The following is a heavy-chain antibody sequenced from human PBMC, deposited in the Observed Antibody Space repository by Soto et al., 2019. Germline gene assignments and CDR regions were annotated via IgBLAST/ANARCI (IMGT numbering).Heavy chain of an antibody. CDR1: GGSISSGDYY. J-gene: IGHJ6*02. Sequence: SETLSLTCTVSGGSISSGDYYWSWIRQPPGKGLEWIGYIYYSGSTYYNPSLKSRVTISVDTSKNQFSLKLSSVTAADTAVYYCERGGVTIGMDVWGQGTTVTVSS. CDR3: ERGGVTIGMDV. D-gene: IGHD3-10*01. V-gene: IGHV4-30-4*01. CDR2: IYYSGST.